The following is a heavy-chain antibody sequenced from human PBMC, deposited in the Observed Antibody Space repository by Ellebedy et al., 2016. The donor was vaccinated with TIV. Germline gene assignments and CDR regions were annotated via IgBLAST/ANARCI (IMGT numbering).Heavy chain of an antibody. CDR2: IYPGDSDI. CDR1: GYRFTNYW. D-gene: IGHD3-9*01. V-gene: IGHV5-51*01. CDR3: ARAPPNYDIWTVYYNEASDY. J-gene: IGHJ4*02. Sequence: KVSCKASGYRFTNYWIGWVRQMPGKGLEWIGIIYPGDSDIRYSPSFQGQVTISADNSIKTAYLQWSSLKASDTAMYYCARAPPNYDIWTVYYNEASDYWGQGTLVTVSS.